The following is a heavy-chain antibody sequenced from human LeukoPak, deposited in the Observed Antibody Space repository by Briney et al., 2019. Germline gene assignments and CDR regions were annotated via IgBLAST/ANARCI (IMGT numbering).Heavy chain of an antibody. Sequence: ASVKVSCKASGYPFTSYGITWVRQAPGQGLERMGWISAYNGHTSYAQNLQGRVTMTTDTSTSTAYMELRSLRSDDTAMYYCARGGLVVPAANLDYWGQGTLVTVSS. CDR2: ISAYNGHT. CDR1: GYPFTSYG. D-gene: IGHD2-2*01. V-gene: IGHV1-18*01. J-gene: IGHJ4*02. CDR3: ARGGLVVPAANLDY.